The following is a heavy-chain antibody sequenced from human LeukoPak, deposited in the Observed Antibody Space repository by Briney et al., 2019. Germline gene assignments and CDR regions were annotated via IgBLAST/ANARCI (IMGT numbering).Heavy chain of an antibody. CDR3: ARGPSFMATTGVPIDY. D-gene: IGHD1-26*01. CDR1: GFTVSSNY. CDR2: IDSGGST. Sequence: HPGGSLRLSCAASGFTVSSNYMIWVRQAQGKGLEWVSLIDSGGSTYYADSVRGRFTISRDISKSTLFLQMNSLRAEDTAVYYCARGPSFMATTGVPIDYWGQGTLVTVSS. J-gene: IGHJ4*02. V-gene: IGHV3-66*01.